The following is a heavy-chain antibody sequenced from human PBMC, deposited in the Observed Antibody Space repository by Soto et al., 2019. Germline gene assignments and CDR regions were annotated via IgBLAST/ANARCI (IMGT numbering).Heavy chain of an antibody. J-gene: IGHJ6*02. V-gene: IGHV4-39*01. Sequence: LSLTKTGSSGSPSSSSDHVGWIRQPPGKGLEWIGSIYYSGSTYYNPSLKSRVTISVDTSKNQFSLKLSSVTAADTAVYYCASQAGFYYYYGMDVWGQGTTVT. CDR1: SGSPSSSSDH. CDR2: IYYSGST. D-gene: IGHD6-19*01. CDR3: ASQAGFYYYYGMDV.